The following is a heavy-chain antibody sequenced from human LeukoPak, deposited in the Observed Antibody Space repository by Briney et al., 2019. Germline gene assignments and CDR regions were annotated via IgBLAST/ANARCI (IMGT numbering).Heavy chain of an antibody. J-gene: IGHJ4*02. CDR1: GGSISSGDYP. V-gene: IGHV4-30-2*01. Sequence: SQTLSLTCAVFGGSISSGDYPWSWIRQPPGKGLEWIGYIFHTGHTSYIPSLKSRVTISVDMSKNQLSLKLSSVTAADTAVYYCARGFYGSGSQFDYWGQGTLVTVSS. D-gene: IGHD3-10*01. CDR3: ARGFYGSGSQFDY. CDR2: IFHTGHT.